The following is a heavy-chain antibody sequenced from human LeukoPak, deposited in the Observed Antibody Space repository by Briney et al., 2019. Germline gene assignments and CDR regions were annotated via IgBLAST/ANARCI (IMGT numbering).Heavy chain of an antibody. V-gene: IGHV3-21*01. CDR3: ARADSAAAGFDY. CDR2: ISSSSSYI. J-gene: IGHJ4*02. Sequence: GGSLRLSCAASGFTFSSYSMNWVRQAPGKGLEWVSSISSSSSYIHYADSVKGRFTISRDNAKNSLYLQMNSLRAEDTAVYYCARADSAAAGFDYWGQGTLVTVSS. CDR1: GFTFSSYS. D-gene: IGHD6-13*01.